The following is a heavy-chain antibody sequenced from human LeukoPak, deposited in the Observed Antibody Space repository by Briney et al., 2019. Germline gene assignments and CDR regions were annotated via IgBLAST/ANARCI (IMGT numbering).Heavy chain of an antibody. Sequence: PWGSLRLSCAASGFTFSSYGMHWVRQAPGKGLEWVAVIWYDGSNKYYADSVKGRFTISRDNSKNTLYLQMNCLRAEDTAVYYCARARNWNDALDYWGQGTLVSVSS. V-gene: IGHV3-33*01. CDR3: ARARNWNDALDY. CDR2: IWYDGSNK. D-gene: IGHD1-1*01. J-gene: IGHJ4*02. CDR1: GFTFSSYG.